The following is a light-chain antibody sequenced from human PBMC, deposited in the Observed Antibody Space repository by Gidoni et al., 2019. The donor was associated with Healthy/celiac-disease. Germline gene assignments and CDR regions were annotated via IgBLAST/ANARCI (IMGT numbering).Light chain of an antibody. CDR2: GKT. Sequence: SSELTQDPAVSVALGQTVRITCQGDSLRSYYASWYQQKPGQAPVLDIYGKTNRPSGIPDRFSGSSSGNTASLTITGAQAEDEADYYCNSRDSSGNHRLFGTGTKVTVL. CDR1: SLRSYY. V-gene: IGLV3-19*01. CDR3: NSRDSSGNHRL. J-gene: IGLJ1*01.